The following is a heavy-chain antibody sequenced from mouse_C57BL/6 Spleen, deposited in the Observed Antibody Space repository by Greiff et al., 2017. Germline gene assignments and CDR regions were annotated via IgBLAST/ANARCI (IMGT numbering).Heavy chain of an antibody. D-gene: IGHD2-1*01. CDR2: IRSKSNNYAT. J-gene: IGHJ4*01. CDR3: VRHDGNYDYYAMDY. Sequence: EVQLVESGGGLVQPKGSLKLSCAASGFSFNTYAMNWVRQAPGKGLEWVARIRSKSNNYATYYADSVKDRFTISRDDSESMLSLQMNNLNTEDTAMYYCVRHDGNYDYYAMDYWGQGTSVTVSS. CDR1: GFSFNTYA. V-gene: IGHV10-1*01.